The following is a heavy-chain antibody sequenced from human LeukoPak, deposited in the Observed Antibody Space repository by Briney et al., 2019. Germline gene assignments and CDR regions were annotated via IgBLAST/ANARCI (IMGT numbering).Heavy chain of an antibody. J-gene: IGHJ4*02. D-gene: IGHD6-6*01. CDR3: ANGIGSSSAWRLDY. CDR2: ISSSSSTI. V-gene: IGHV3-48*01. CDR1: GFTFSSYI. Sequence: GGSLRLSCAASGFTFSSYIMNWVRQAPGKGLEWVSYISSSSSTIYYADSVKGRFTISRDNSKNTLYLQMNSLRAEDTAVYYCANGIGSSSAWRLDYWGQGTLVTVSS.